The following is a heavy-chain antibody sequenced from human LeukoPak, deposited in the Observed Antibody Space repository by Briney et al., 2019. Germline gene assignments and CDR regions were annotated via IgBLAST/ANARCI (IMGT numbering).Heavy chain of an antibody. CDR2: ISGIGISI. CDR3: AKDMHGYDRPVDY. J-gene: IGHJ4*02. CDR1: GFTFNIHA. Sequence: GASLRLSCAASGFTFNIHAMDWVRQAPGKGLEWVSSISGIGISIYYADSVKGRFAISRDNSKNTVYLQMNRLIAEDTAVYYCAKDMHGYDRPVDYWGRGTQVIVSS. V-gene: IGHV3-23*01. D-gene: IGHD5-24*01.